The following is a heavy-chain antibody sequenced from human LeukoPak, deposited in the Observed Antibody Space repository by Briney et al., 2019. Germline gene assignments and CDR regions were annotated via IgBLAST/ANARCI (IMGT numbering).Heavy chain of an antibody. Sequence: PGGSLRLSSAASGFTFSLYAMNWVRQAPGKGLEWVSYINDDSSDIQYAGSVRGRFTISRDDARKTLYLQLSSLRVEDTAVYYCARDTFQPGLIDSWGQGTLVTVSS. D-gene: IGHD2-2*01. V-gene: IGHV3-21*05. CDR1: GFTFSLYA. CDR3: ARDTFQPGLIDS. CDR2: INDDSSDI. J-gene: IGHJ4*02.